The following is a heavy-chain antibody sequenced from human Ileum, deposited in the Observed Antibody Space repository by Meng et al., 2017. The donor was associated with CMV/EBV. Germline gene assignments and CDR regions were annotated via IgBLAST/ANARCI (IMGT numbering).Heavy chain of an antibody. CDR1: GFTFSSYS. D-gene: IGHD3-3*01. V-gene: IGHV3-48*04. CDR2: ISSSSTI. CDR3: AREYKAPKRFLEWSDAFDI. J-gene: IGHJ3*02. Sequence: GESLKISCAASGFTFSSYSMNWVRQAPGKGLEWVSYISSSSTIDYADSVKGRFTISRDNAKNSLYLQMNSLRAEDTAVYYCAREYKAPKRFLEWSDAFDIWGQGTMVTVSS.